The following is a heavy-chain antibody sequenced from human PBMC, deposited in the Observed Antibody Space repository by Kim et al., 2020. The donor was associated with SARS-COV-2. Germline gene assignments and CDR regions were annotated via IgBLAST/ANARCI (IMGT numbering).Heavy chain of an antibody. CDR1: GFTFSDYY. Sequence: GGSLRLSCAASGFTFSDYYMSWIRQAPGKGLEWVSYISSSGSTIYYADSVKGRFTISRDNAKNSLYLQMNSLRAEDTAVYYCARVGYDYVWGSYRDYYYYYGKDVWGQGTTVTVSS. CDR3: ARVGYDYVWGSYRDYYYYYGKDV. V-gene: IGHV3-11*01. D-gene: IGHD3-16*02. CDR2: ISSSGSTI. J-gene: IGHJ6*02.